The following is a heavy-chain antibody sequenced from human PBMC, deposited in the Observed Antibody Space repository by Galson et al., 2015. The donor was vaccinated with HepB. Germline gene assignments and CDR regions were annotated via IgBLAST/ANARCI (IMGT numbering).Heavy chain of an antibody. D-gene: IGHD2-15*01. J-gene: IGHJ6*02. V-gene: IGHV3-15*01. CDR1: GFTFSNAW. Sequence: SLRLSCAASGFTFSNAWMSWVRQAPGKGLEWVGRIKSKTDGGTTDYAAPVKGRFTISRDDSKNTLYLQMNSLKTEDTAVYYCATGSCCSGGSCYGSCYYYYGMDVWGQGTTVTVSS. CDR2: IKSKTDGGTT. CDR3: ATGSCCSGGSCYGSCYYYYGMDV.